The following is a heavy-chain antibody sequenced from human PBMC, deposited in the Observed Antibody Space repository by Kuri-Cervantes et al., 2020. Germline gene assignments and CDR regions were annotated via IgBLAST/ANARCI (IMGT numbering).Heavy chain of an antibody. Sequence: GESLKISCAASGFTLSTYNMNWVRQAPGKGLEWVSSISTSSSYIFYADSVKGRFTISRDNAKNSLYLQMNSLRPEDTAVYYCATRGTGWQLDYWGQGTLVTVSS. CDR2: ISTSSSYI. V-gene: IGHV3-21*01. CDR1: GFTLSTYN. J-gene: IGHJ4*02. CDR3: ATRGTGWQLDY. D-gene: IGHD6-19*01.